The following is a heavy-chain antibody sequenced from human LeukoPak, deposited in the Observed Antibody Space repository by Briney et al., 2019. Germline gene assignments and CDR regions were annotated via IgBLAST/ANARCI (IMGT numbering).Heavy chain of an antibody. J-gene: IGHJ4*02. CDR3: ARRDQAAGSGFDY. Sequence: SETLSLTCAVYGGSFSGYYWGWIRQPPGKGLEWIGHIYYSGSIYYNPSLKSRVTISVDSSKNQFSLKLISVTAADTAVYYCARRDQAAGSGFDYWGQGTLVTVSS. CDR1: GGSFSGYY. CDR2: IYYSGSI. D-gene: IGHD6-13*01. V-gene: IGHV4-34*01.